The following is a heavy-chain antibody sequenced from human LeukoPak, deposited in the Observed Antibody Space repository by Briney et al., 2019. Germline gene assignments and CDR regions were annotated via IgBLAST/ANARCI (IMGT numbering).Heavy chain of an antibody. CDR3: ARSFSGGSSPFDY. J-gene: IGHJ4*02. CDR2: IIPIFGTA. V-gene: IGHV1-69*13. Sequence: ASVKVSCKASGYTFTSYGITWVRQAPGQGLEWMGGIIPIFGTANYAQKFQGRVTITADESTSTAYMELSSLRSEDTAVYYCARSFSGGSSPFDYWGQGTLVTVSS. CDR1: GYTFTSYG. D-gene: IGHD2-15*01.